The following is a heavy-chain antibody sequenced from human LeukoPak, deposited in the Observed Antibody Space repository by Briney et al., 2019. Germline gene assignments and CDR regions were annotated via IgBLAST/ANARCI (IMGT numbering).Heavy chain of an antibody. CDR3: ARNRYYYGSGNYGVPNWFDP. Sequence: SETLSLTCTVSGGSISSSSYYWGWIRQPPGKGLEWIGTIYYSGSTYYKPSLKSRVTISVDTSKNQFSLRLSSVTAADTAVYYCARNRYYYGSGNYGVPNWFDPWGQGTLVTVSS. V-gene: IGHV4-39*01. CDR1: GGSISSSSYY. J-gene: IGHJ5*02. CDR2: IYYSGST. D-gene: IGHD3-10*01.